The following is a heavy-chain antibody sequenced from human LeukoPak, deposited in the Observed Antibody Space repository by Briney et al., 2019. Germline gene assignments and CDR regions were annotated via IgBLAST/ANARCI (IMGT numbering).Heavy chain of an antibody. CDR3: ARAPFGWFGELSWFDP. Sequence: VASVKVSCKASGYTFTSYYMHWVRQAPGQGLEWMGWISAYNGNTNYAQKLQGRVTMTTDTSTSTAYMELRSLRSDDTAVYYCARAPFGWFGELSWFDPWGQGTLVTVSS. CDR2: ISAYNGNT. V-gene: IGHV1-18*04. J-gene: IGHJ5*02. D-gene: IGHD3-10*01. CDR1: GYTFTSYY.